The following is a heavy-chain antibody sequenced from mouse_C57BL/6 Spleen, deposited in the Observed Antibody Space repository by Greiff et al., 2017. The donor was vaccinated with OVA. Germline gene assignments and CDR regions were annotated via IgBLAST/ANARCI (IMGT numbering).Heavy chain of an antibody. D-gene: IGHD1-1*01. CDR1: GYTFTGYW. CDR2: ILPGSGST. Sequence: QVQLQQSGAELLKPGASVKLSCKATGYTFTGYWIEWVKQRPGHGLEWIGEILPGSGSTNYNEKFKGKATFTADTSSNTAYMQLSSLTTEDSAIYYCARPYYYGSSYPWAMDYWGQGTSVTVSS. V-gene: IGHV1-9*01. J-gene: IGHJ4*01. CDR3: ARPYYYGSSYPWAMDY.